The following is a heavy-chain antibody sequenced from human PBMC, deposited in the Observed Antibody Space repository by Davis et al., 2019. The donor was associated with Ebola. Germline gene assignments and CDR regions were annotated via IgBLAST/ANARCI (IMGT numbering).Heavy chain of an antibody. CDR2: ISSSSSYI. D-gene: IGHD5-18*01. CDR1: GFTFSSYS. J-gene: IGHJ6*02. CDR3: ARDCGYGYACYYYGMDV. Sequence: PGGSLRLSCAASGFTFSSYSMNWVRQAPGKGLEWVSSISSSSSYIYYADSVKGRFTISRDNAKNSLYLQMNSLRAEDTAVYYCARDCGYGYACYYYGMDVWGQGTTVTVSS. V-gene: IGHV3-21*01.